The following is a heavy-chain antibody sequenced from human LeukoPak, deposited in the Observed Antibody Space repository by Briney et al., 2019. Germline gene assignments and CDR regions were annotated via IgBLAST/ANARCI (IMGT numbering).Heavy chain of an antibody. J-gene: IGHJ5*02. D-gene: IGHD6-6*01. V-gene: IGHV1-8*01. CDR2: MNPNSGNT. CDR3: ARSRGRIAARISNWFDP. Sequence: ASVKVSCKASGYTFTSYDINWVRQATGQGLEWMGWMNPNSGNTGYAQKFQGRVTMTRNTSISTAYMELSSLRSEDTAVYYCARSRGRIAARISNWFDPWGQGTLVTVSS. CDR1: GYTFTSYD.